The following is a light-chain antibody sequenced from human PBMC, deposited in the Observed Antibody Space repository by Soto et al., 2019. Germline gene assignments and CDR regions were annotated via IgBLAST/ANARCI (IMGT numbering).Light chain of an antibody. CDR3: CSFAGSSNLYV. CDR2: EVS. V-gene: IGLV2-23*02. J-gene: IGLJ1*01. Sequence: QPVLTQPASVSGSPGQSITISCTGTTSDVGSYDLVSWYQHHPGKAPKLLIYEVSKRPSGVSDRFSGSKSGNTASLTISGLQTEDEADYYCCSFAGSSNLYVFGTGTKVTVL. CDR1: TSDVGSYDL.